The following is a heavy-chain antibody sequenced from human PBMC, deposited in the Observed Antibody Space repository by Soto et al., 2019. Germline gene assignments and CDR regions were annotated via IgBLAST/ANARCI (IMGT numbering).Heavy chain of an antibody. D-gene: IGHD4-17*01. CDR1: GGSISSYY. J-gene: IGHJ4*02. Sequence: SETLSLTCTVSGGSISSYYWSWIRQPPGKGLEWIGYIYYSGSTNYNPSLKSRVTISVDTSKNQFSLKLSSVTAADTAVYYCARDPDGDYYFDYWGQGTLVTVS. V-gene: IGHV4-59*01. CDR3: ARDPDGDYYFDY. CDR2: IYYSGST.